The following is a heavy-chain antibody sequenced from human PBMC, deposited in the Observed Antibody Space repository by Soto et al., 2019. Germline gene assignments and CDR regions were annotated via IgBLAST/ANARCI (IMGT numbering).Heavy chain of an antibody. CDR1: GFPFSSYG. Sequence: QVQLVASGGGVVQPGRSLRLSCSASGFPFSSYGMQWVREAPGKGLEWVAVISYDGSNKYYADSVMGRFTISRDNSASPLYLQMNSLRPEDTELYYCVVGQYYFDFRGQGTLVTVS. D-gene: IGHD3-16*02. V-gene: IGHV3-30*03. J-gene: IGHJ4*02. CDR3: VVGQYYFDF. CDR2: ISYDGSNK.